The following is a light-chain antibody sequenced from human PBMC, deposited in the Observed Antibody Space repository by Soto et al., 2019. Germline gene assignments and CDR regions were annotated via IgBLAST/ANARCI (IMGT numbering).Light chain of an antibody. J-gene: IGKJ3*01. V-gene: IGKV1-33*01. CDR3: QQYDTLPPT. CDR1: QDISNY. Sequence: DIQMTQSPSSLSASVGDRVTITCQASQDISNYLNWYQQKPGKAPKLLMSDASILETGLPSRFSGSGSGTDFTFTISGLQPEDIATYYCQQYDTLPPTFGPGTKVDLK. CDR2: DAS.